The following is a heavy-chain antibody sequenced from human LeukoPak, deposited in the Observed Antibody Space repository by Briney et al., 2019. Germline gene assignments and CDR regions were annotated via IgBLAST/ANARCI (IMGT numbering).Heavy chain of an antibody. D-gene: IGHD3-22*01. Sequence: GGSLRLSCAASGFTFSSYAMSWVRQAPGKGLEWVSAISGSGGSTYYADSVKGRFTISRDNSKNTLYLRMNSLRAEDTAVYYCAKDRYYYDSSGYYYGGYFDYWGQGTLVTVSS. CDR3: AKDRYYYDSSGYYYGGYFDY. CDR2: ISGSGGST. CDR1: GFTFSSYA. J-gene: IGHJ4*02. V-gene: IGHV3-23*01.